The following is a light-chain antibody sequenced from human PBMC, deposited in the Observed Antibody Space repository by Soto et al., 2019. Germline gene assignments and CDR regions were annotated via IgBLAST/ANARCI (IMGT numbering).Light chain of an antibody. CDR2: GAS. J-gene: IGKJ5*01. CDR3: QHCNTSPIT. V-gene: IGKV3D-15*01. Sequence: EIVMTQSPATLSVSPGERATLSCRASQSVSSNLAWYQQKPGQAPRLLIYGASTRATGVQARFSGSGSGTEFTLTIRSLQSEDFADYCWQHCNTSPITFGQGTRVDIK. CDR1: QSVSSN.